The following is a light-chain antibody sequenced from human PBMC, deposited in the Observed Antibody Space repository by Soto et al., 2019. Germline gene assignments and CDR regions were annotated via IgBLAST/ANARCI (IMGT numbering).Light chain of an antibody. V-gene: IGKV3-20*01. CDR1: QSVDSY. CDR3: QQYGSSPRT. CDR2: GAS. Sequence: ELLSTQSPGTLSLCRGERSTLSCRASQSVDSYLAWYQQKPGQAPRLLIYGASTRATGIPDRFSGSGSGTDFTLTISRLEPEDFAVYYCQQYGSSPRTFGQGTKVDI. J-gene: IGKJ1*01.